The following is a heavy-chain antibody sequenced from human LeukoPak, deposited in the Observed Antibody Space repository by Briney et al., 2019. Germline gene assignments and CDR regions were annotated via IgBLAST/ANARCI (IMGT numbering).Heavy chain of an antibody. CDR1: GFTFNNYW. CDR2: INSDGNSP. J-gene: IGHJ6*03. Sequence: PGGSLRLSCAASGFTFNNYWMHWVRQAQGKGLVWVSRINSDGNSPTYADSVKGRFTISRDNAKNTLYLQMNSLRAEDTAVYYCARSAPARFSYYSYFLDVWGKGTTVTISS. V-gene: IGHV3-74*01. D-gene: IGHD2-2*01. CDR3: ARSAPARFSYYSYFLDV.